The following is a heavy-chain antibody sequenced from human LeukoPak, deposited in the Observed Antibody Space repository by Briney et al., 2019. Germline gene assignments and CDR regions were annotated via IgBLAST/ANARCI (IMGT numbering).Heavy chain of an antibody. CDR3: ANIVGATNFDY. CDR2: ISGSGGST. V-gene: IGHV3-23*01. CDR1: GFTFSSYS. D-gene: IGHD1-26*01. Sequence: GGSLRLSCAASGFTFSSYSMNWVRQAPGKGLEWVSAISGSGGSTYYADSVKGRFTISRDNSKNTLYLQMNSLRAEDTAVYYCANIVGATNFDYWGQGTLVTVSS. J-gene: IGHJ4*02.